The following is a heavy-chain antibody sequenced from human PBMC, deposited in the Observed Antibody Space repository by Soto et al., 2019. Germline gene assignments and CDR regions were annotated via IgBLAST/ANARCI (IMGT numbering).Heavy chain of an antibody. CDR2: ISNDGSDK. J-gene: IGHJ3*01. D-gene: IGHD6-13*01. CDR3: AKDQGIAASHGID. Sequence: QVQLVESGGGVVQPGTSLRLSCAASGFTFNNYGMHWVRQAPGTGLEWVAAISNDGSDKYYADSVKGRLTISRDNSKNTLYLQMDSLRAEDTAVYNCAKDQGIAASHGIDWGQGTMVTVSS. CDR1: GFTFNNYG. V-gene: IGHV3-30*18.